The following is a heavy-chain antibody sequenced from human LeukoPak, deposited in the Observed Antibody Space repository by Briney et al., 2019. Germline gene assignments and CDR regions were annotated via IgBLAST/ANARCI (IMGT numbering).Heavy chain of an antibody. CDR1: GFTFSSYA. CDR2: ISGSGGST. Sequence: PGGSLRLSCAASGFTFSSYAMSWVRQAPEKGLGWVSAISGSGGSTYYADSVKGRFTISRDNSKNTLYLQMNSLRAEDTAVYYCAKPVAAPTYYDILTGYFNDAFDTWGQGTMVTVSS. D-gene: IGHD3-9*01. V-gene: IGHV3-23*01. CDR3: AKPVAAPTYYDILTGYFNDAFDT. J-gene: IGHJ3*02.